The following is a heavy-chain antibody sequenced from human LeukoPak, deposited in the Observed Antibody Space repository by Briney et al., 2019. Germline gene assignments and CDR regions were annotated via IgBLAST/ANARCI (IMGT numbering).Heavy chain of an antibody. CDR2: IYHSGST. V-gene: IGHV4-4*02. J-gene: IGHJ4*02. Sequence: SGTLSLTCAVSGGSISICNWWSWVRQPPGKGLEWIGEIYHSGSTNYNPSLKSRVTISVDKSKNQFSLKLSSVNAADTAVYYCASRLYDSARNVDYWGQGTLVTVSS. D-gene: IGHD3-22*01. CDR3: ASRLYDSARNVDY. CDR1: GGSISICNW.